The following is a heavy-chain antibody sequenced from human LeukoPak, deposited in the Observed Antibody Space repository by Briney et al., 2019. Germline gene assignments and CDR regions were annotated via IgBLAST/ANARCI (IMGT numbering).Heavy chain of an antibody. J-gene: IGHJ4*02. CDR1: GFTFSSYA. CDR2: ISYDGSNK. V-gene: IGHV3-30-3*01. Sequence: GGSLRLSCAASGFTFSSYAMHWVRQAPGKGLEWVAVISYDGSNKYNADSVKGRFTISRDNSKNTLYLQMNSLRAEDTTVYYCAKDGYDGSGAYIDYWGQGTLVIVSS. CDR3: AKDGYDGSGAYIDY. D-gene: IGHD3-22*01.